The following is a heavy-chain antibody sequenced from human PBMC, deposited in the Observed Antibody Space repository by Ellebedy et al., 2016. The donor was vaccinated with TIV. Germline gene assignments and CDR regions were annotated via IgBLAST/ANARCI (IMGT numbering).Heavy chain of an antibody. Sequence: PGGSLRLSCAASGFTLSTYWMHWVRQAPGKGLMWVLRINTDGSSTGYADSMKGRFTISRDNAKNTLYLQMNGLRAEDTAVYYCAREVWYPASWGQGTLVTVSS. D-gene: IGHD6-13*01. V-gene: IGHV3-74*01. CDR1: GFTLSTYW. CDR3: AREVWYPAS. CDR2: INTDGSST. J-gene: IGHJ4*02.